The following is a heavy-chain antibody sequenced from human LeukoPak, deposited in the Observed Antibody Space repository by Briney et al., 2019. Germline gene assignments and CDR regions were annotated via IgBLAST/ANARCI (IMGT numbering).Heavy chain of an antibody. CDR2: IYHSGST. CDR3: ARGGGDYYMDV. V-gene: IGHV4-4*02. Sequence: SGTLSLTCAVSGGSISSSNWWSWVRQPPGKGLEWIGEIYHSGSTNYNPSLKSRVTVSVDTSKNQFSLKLSSVTAADTAVYYCARGGGDYYMDVWDKGTTVTISS. J-gene: IGHJ6*03. CDR1: GGSISSSNW.